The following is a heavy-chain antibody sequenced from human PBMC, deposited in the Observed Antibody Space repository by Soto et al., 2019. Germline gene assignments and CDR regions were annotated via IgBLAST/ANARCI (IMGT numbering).Heavy chain of an antibody. V-gene: IGHV4-39*01. CDR3: ARHLTYCSAGSCYSDFPYYGMDV. CDR2: IFYSGST. CDR1: GGSISSSSYN. D-gene: IGHD2-15*01. J-gene: IGHJ6*02. Sequence: QLQLQESGPGLVKPSETLSLTCTVSGGSISSSSYNWGWIRQPPGKGLEWIGSIFYSGSTYYNPSLNRRVTIYVDTSKNQFSLKLSSVTAADTAVYYCARHLTYCSAGSCYSDFPYYGMDVWGQGTTVTVSS.